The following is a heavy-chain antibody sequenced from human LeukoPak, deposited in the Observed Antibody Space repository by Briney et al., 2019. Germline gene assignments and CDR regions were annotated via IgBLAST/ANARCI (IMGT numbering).Heavy chain of an antibody. Sequence: GGSLRLSCAASGFTFSSYGMHCVRQAPGRGVEWVAFIRYDGDMKYYADSVKGRFTISRDNSKNTLYLQMNSLTAEDTAVYYCAKGEGWQQPYYYYMDVWGKGTTVTISS. V-gene: IGHV3-30*02. CDR1: GFTFSSYG. J-gene: IGHJ6*03. CDR3: AKGEGWQQPYYYYMDV. CDR2: IRYDGDMK. D-gene: IGHD6-13*01.